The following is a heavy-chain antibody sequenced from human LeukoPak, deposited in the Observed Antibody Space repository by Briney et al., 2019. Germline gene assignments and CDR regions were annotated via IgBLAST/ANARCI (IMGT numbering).Heavy chain of an antibody. D-gene: IGHD6-19*01. CDR3: ARGERSVAFFDY. V-gene: IGHV3-7*03. CDR2: IKQDGSER. Sequence: GGSLRLSCVASGFTFSSYWMSWVRQAPGKGLEWVANIKQDGSERYYVDSVKGRFTISRDNSKNSVYLQMNSLRVEDTAVYYCARGERSVAFFDYWGQGTLVAVSS. CDR1: GFTFSSYW. J-gene: IGHJ4*02.